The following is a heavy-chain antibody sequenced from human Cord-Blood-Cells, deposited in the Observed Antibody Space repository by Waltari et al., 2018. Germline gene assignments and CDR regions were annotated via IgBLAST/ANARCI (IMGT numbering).Heavy chain of an antibody. Sequence: QVQLVQSGAEVKKPGSSVKVSCKASGGTFSSYAISWVRQAPGQGLEWMGGIIPIFGTANYAQKFQGRVTMTADESTSTAYMELSSLRSEDTAVYYCARGRRRYCSSTSCPDAFDIWGQGTMVTVSS. CDR3: ARGRRRYCSSTSCPDAFDI. CDR2: IIPIFGTA. CDR1: GGTFSSYA. V-gene: IGHV1-69*01. J-gene: IGHJ3*02. D-gene: IGHD2-2*01.